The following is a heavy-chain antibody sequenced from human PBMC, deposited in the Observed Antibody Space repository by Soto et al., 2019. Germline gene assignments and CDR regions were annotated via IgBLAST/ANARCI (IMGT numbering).Heavy chain of an antibody. V-gene: IGHV1-18*01. CDR3: ARGGPRPYYYGMDV. D-gene: IGHD6-6*01. CDR2: ISTYNGDA. CDR1: GYTFSTSG. J-gene: IGHJ6*02. Sequence: ASVKVSCKSSGYTFSTSGISWVRQAPGQGLEWMGWISTYNGDANYAQRFQGRVTMTTDTSTSTTFMELRSLRSDDAAVYYCARGGPRPYYYGMDVWGQGTTVTVSS.